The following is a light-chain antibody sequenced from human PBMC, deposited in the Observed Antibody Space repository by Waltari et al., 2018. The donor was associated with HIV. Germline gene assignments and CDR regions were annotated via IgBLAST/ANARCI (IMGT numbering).Light chain of an antibody. CDR1: RSILYNSNNKNY. V-gene: IGKV4-1*01. J-gene: IGKJ4*01. CDR3: QQYFNAPIT. CDR2: WAS. Sequence: DIVMTQSPDSLALSLGERATINCKSSRSILYNSNNKNYLAWYQQKPGQPPQLLIDWASTREFGVPDRFSGSGSGTNFTLTISSLQTEDVAVYYCQQYFNAPITFGGGTRVEI.